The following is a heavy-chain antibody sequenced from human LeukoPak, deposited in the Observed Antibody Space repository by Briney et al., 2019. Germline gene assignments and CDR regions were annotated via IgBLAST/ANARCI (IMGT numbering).Heavy chain of an antibody. D-gene: IGHD3-22*01. V-gene: IGHV1-69*13. CDR3: ARGGYYDSSGYPSAEYFQH. Sequence: ASVKVSCKASGGTFSSYAISWVRQAPGQGLEWMGGIIPIFGTANYAQKFQGRVTITADESTSTAYMGLSSLRSEDTAVYYCARGGYYDSSGYPSAEYFQHWGQGTLVTVSS. CDR2: IIPIFGTA. J-gene: IGHJ1*01. CDR1: GGTFSSYA.